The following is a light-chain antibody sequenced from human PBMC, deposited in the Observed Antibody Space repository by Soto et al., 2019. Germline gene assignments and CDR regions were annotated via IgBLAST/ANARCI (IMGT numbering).Light chain of an antibody. V-gene: IGKV1-5*01. CDR2: DAS. CDR1: QSISRW. CDR3: QRYNTYSRT. J-gene: IGKJ1*01. Sequence: DIQMTQSPSTLSASVGDRVTITCRASQSISRWLGWYQQKAGKAPRLLIYDASSLESGVPSRFSGSGSGTEFTLTISSLQPDDFATYYCQRYNTYSRTFGQGT.